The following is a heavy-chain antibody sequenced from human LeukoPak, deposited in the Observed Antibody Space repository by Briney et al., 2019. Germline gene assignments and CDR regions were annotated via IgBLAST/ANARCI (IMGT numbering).Heavy chain of an antibody. CDR3: ARDSRAGTDY. CDR2: IRYDGSNK. CDR1: GFTFSSYA. J-gene: IGHJ4*02. V-gene: IGHV3-30*02. D-gene: IGHD6-13*01. Sequence: GGSLRLSCAASGFTFSSYAMSWVRQAPGKGLEWVAFIRYDGSNKYYADSVKGRFTISRDNAKNSLYLQMNSLRAEDTAVYYCARDSRAGTDYWGQGTLVTVSS.